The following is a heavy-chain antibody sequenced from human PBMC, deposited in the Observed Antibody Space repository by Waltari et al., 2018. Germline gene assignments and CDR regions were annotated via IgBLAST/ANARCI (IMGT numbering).Heavy chain of an antibody. D-gene: IGHD2-21*02. J-gene: IGHJ3*02. Sequence: GESGGDLVQPGRSLRLSCSASGFTFDDYAMHWVRQAPGKGLAWVSGISLSSRVIGYADPVKGRFTISRDNAKNSLYLEMNSLSPEDTALYYCASSPVVTPGAFEIWGQGTMVTVSS. CDR3: ASSPVVTPGAFEI. CDR1: GFTFDDYA. V-gene: IGHV3-9*01. CDR2: ISLSSRVI.